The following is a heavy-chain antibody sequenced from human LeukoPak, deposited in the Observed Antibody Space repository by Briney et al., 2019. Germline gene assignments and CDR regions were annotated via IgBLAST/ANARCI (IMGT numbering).Heavy chain of an antibody. CDR3: ASDFGY. CDR2: IYTSGST. V-gene: IGHV4-4*07. Sequence: SKTLSLTCTVSGGSISTDYWTWIRQPAGKGLEWIGLIYTSGSTNYNPSLKSRVTMSVDTSKNQFSLKLTSVTAADTAVYYCASDFGYWGQGTLVTVSS. D-gene: IGHD3-10*01. J-gene: IGHJ4*02. CDR1: GGSISTDY.